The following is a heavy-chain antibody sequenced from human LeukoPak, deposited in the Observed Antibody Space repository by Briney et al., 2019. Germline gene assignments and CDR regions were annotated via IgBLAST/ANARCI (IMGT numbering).Heavy chain of an antibody. CDR2: IYYSGST. J-gene: IGHJ3*02. Sequence: SETLSLTCSVSGGSINSFYWSWIRQPPGKGLEWIGYIYYSGSTYYNPSLKSRVTISVDTSKNQFSLKLSSVTAADTAVYYCARGDSIAAAGSPGAFDIWGQGTMVTVSS. CDR3: ARGDSIAAAGSPGAFDI. D-gene: IGHD6-13*01. CDR1: GGSINSFY. V-gene: IGHV4-59*12.